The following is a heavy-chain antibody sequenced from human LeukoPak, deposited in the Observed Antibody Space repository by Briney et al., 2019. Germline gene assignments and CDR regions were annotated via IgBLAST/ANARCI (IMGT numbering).Heavy chain of an antibody. CDR1: GYTFTSYG. Sequence: ASVTVSYKASGYTFTSYGISWVRQAPGQGRAWMGWISAYNGNTNYAQKLQGRVTMTTDTSTSTAYMELRSLRSDDTAVYYCARVRSLGDYGSGSYFGSDGYWGQGTLVTVSS. V-gene: IGHV1-18*01. CDR3: ARVRSLGDYGSGSYFGSDGY. J-gene: IGHJ4*02. CDR2: ISAYNGNT. D-gene: IGHD3-10*01.